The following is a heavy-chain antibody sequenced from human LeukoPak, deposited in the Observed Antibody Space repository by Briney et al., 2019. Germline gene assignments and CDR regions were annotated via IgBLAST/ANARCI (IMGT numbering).Heavy chain of an antibody. CDR3: ANGGSQSRDY. D-gene: IGHD1-26*01. CDR1: GFTFSSYG. Sequence: GGSLRLSCAASGFTFSSYGMHWVRQAPGKGLEWVAVISYDGSNKYYADSVKGRFTISRDNSKNTLYLQMNSLRAEDTAVYYCANGGSQSRDYWGQGTLVTVSS. CDR2: ISYDGSNK. V-gene: IGHV3-30*18. J-gene: IGHJ4*02.